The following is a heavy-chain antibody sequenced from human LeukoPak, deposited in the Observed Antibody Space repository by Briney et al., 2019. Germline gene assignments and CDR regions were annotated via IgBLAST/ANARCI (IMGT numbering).Heavy chain of an antibody. V-gene: IGHV3-7*01. Sequence: GGSLRLSCAASGFTFSSYWMSWVRQAPGKGLEWVANIKQDGSEKYYVDSVKGRFTISRDNAKNSLYLQMNSLRAEDTAVYYCARDCSSTRFAFWYFDLWGRGTLVTVSS. CDR2: IKQDGSEK. J-gene: IGHJ2*01. D-gene: IGHD2-2*01. CDR1: GFTFSSYW. CDR3: ARDCSSTRFAFWYFDL.